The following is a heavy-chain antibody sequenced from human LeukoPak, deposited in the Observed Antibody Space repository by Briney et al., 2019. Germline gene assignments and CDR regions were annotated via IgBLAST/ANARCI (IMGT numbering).Heavy chain of an antibody. CDR2: IKSKNVGGTT. V-gene: IGHV3-15*01. Sequence: NSGGSLRLSCAASGFTFNNAWMNWVRQAPGKGLEWVGRIKSKNVGGTTDYAAPVKGRFTISRDDSKNTVYLQMNSLKIDDTAVYYCTSHAAFDPWGQGTLVTVSS. CDR3: TSHAAFDP. CDR1: GFTFNNAW. J-gene: IGHJ5*02.